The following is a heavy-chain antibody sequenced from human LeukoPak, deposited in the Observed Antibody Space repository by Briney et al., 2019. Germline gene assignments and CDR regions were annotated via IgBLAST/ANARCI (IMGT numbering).Heavy chain of an antibody. CDR3: AKDLHDYDVNWFDP. CDR1: GFTFGNYA. CDR2: IRGSGGST. J-gene: IGHJ5*02. V-gene: IGHV3-23*01. Sequence: GGSLRLSCAASGFTFGNYAMSWVRQAPGKGLEWGSAIRGSGGSTYYADSVKGRFTISRVNSKNTLYLQMNSLRAEDTAVYYCAKDLHDYDVNWFDPWGQGTLVTVSS. D-gene: IGHD4-17*01.